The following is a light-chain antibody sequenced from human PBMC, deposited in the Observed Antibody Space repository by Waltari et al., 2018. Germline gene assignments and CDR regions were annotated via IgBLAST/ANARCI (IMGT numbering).Light chain of an antibody. Sequence: DIQMTQSPSSLSASVGDRVTITCRASRAITNYVNWYQQRPGLAPKLLIYAASNLQGGVPNRFSGSGSGTDFTLTISSLQIEDFATYYCQQSHSAPLAFGGGTRLEI. J-gene: IGKJ4*01. CDR2: AAS. CDR1: RAITNY. CDR3: QQSHSAPLA. V-gene: IGKV1-39*01.